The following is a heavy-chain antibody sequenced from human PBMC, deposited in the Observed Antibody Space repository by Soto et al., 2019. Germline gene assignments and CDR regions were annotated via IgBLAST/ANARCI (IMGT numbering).Heavy chain of an antibody. J-gene: IGHJ6*03. CDR2: ISAYNGNT. CDR3: ASRYYRTGASIYYYYYMDV. V-gene: IGHV1-18*01. D-gene: IGHD3-10*01. Sequence: ASVKVSCKASGYTFTSYGISWVRQAPGQGLEWMGWISAYNGNTNYAQKLQGRVTMTTDTSTSTAYMELRSLRSDDTAVYYCASRYYRTGASIYYYYYMDVWGKGTTVTVSS. CDR1: GYTFTSYG.